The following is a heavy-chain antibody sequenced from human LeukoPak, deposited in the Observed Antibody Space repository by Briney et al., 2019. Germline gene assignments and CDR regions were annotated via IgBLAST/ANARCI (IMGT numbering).Heavy chain of an antibody. CDR2: IYSGGST. Sequence: GGSLRLSCAASGFTVSSNYMSWVRQAPGKGLEWVSVIYSGGSTYYADPVKGRFTISRDNSKNTLYLQMISLRAEATAVYHCASKIRSITIFGVVINYYMDVWGKGTTLTVSS. D-gene: IGHD3-3*01. J-gene: IGHJ6*03. V-gene: IGHV3-66*02. CDR3: ASKIRSITIFGVVINYYMDV. CDR1: GFTVSSNY.